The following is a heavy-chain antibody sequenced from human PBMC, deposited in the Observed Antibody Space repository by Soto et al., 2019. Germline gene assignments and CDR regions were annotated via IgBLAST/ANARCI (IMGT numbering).Heavy chain of an antibody. Sequence: SETLSLTCTVSGGSVSSYYWSWIRQPPGKGLEWIGYIYYSGSTNYNPSLKSRVTISVDTSKNQFSLKLSSVTAADTAVYYCAREGIRGYSGYDQYYFDYWGQGTLVTVSS. CDR2: IYYSGST. CDR3: AREGIRGYSGYDQYYFDY. J-gene: IGHJ4*02. CDR1: GGSVSSYY. D-gene: IGHD5-12*01. V-gene: IGHV4-59*02.